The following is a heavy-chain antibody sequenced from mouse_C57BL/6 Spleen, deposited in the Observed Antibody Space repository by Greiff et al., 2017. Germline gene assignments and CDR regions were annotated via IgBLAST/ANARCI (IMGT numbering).Heavy chain of an antibody. J-gene: IGHJ1*03. CDR3: ARGGKPWYFDV. Sequence: QVQLKQPGTELVKPGASVKLSCKASGYTFTSYWMHWVKQRPGQGLEWIGNINPSNGGTNYNEKFKSKATLTVEKSSSTVYLELSRLTSDDSAVYYCARGGKPWYFDVWGTGTTVTVSS. CDR1: GYTFTSYW. CDR2: INPSNGGT. V-gene: IGHV1-53*01. D-gene: IGHD1-1*02.